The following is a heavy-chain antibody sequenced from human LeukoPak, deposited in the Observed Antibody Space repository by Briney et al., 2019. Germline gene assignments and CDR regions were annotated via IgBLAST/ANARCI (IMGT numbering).Heavy chain of an antibody. CDR3: VKDRLLSGSPTQAFDY. CDR2: ISVSGAST. J-gene: IGHJ4*02. CDR1: GFTFSSYC. V-gene: IGHV3-23*01. D-gene: IGHD1-26*01. Sequence: GGSLRLSCAASGFTFSSYCMNWVRQAPGKGLEWVSAISVSGASTYYADSVKGRFTISRYNSKNTLYLQMNSLRAEDTSVYYCVKDRLLSGSPTQAFDYWGQGNLVTVSS.